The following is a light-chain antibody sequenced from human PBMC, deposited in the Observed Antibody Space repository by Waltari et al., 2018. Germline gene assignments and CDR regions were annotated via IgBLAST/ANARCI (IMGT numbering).Light chain of an antibody. V-gene: IGLV2-14*01. J-gene: IGLJ2*01. Sequence: QSALTQPASVSGSPGQSITISCTGTSSAVGCYNFVSWYQQHPGEAPKLMIYDVSKRPSGISDRFSGSKSGNTASLTISGLQAEDEADYYCSSYTSSSTIVFGGGTKLTVL. CDR3: SSYTSSSTIV. CDR2: DVS. CDR1: SSAVGCYNF.